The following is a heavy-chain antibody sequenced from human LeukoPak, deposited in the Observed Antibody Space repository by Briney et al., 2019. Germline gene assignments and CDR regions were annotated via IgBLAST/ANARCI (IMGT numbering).Heavy chain of an antibody. CDR3: ASLIVGATYGSFDY. D-gene: IGHD1-26*01. V-gene: IGHV3-48*04. CDR1: GFTFSSYS. J-gene: IGHJ4*02. Sequence: GGSLRLSCAASGFTFSSYSMNWVRQAPGKGLEWVSYISSSNSTIYYADSVKGRFTISRDNAKNSLYLQMNSLRAEDTAVYYCASLIVGATYGSFDYWGQGTLVTVSS. CDR2: ISSSNSTI.